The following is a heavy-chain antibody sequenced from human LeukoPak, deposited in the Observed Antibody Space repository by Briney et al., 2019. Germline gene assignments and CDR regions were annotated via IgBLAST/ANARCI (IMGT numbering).Heavy chain of an antibody. CDR2: ISSSGSTI. D-gene: IGHD3-10*01. V-gene: IGHV3-11*01. Sequence: PGGSLRLSCAASGFTFSDYYMSWIHQAPGKGLEWVSYISSSGSTIYYADSVKGRFTISRDNAKNSLYLQMNSLRAEDTAVYYCAREDYGSGSYYDVTGYFDYWGQGTLVTVSS. CDR3: AREDYGSGSYYDVTGYFDY. J-gene: IGHJ4*02. CDR1: GFTFSDYY.